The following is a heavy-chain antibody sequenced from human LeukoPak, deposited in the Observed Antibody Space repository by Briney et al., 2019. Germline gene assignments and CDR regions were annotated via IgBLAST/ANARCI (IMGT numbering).Heavy chain of an antibody. CDR3: ARSITMVRGVLKYWFDP. J-gene: IGHJ5*02. CDR2: INPNSGGT. V-gene: IGHV1-2*02. CDR1: GYTFTSYD. Sequence: ASVKVSCKASGYTFTSYDINWVRQATGQGLEWMGWINPNSGGTNYAQKFQGRVTMTRDTSISTAYMELSRLRSDDTAVYYCARSITMVRGVLKYWFDPWGQGTLVTVSS. D-gene: IGHD3-10*01.